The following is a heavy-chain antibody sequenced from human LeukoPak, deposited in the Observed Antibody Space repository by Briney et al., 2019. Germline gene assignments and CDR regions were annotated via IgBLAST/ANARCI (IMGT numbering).Heavy chain of an antibody. CDR1: GGTFSSYA. V-gene: IGHV1-69*04. D-gene: IGHD5-12*01. J-gene: IGHJ4*02. CDR2: IIPILGIA. Sequence: SVKVSCKASGGTFSSYAISWVRQAPGQGREWMGRIIPILGIANYAQKFQGRVTITADKSTSTAHMELSSLRSEDTAVYYCARDIVAGDFDYWGQGTLVTVSS. CDR3: ARDIVAGDFDY.